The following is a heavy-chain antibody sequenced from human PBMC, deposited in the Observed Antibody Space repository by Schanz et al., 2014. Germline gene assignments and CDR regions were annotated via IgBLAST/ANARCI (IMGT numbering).Heavy chain of an antibody. CDR2: IYYSGST. D-gene: IGHD4-17*01. V-gene: IGHV4-31*03. J-gene: IGHJ3*02. CDR1: GGSISSGGYY. Sequence: QVQLQESGPGLVKSSQTLSLTCTVSGGSISSGGYYWSWIRQHPGKGLEWIGYIYYSGSTYYNPSRKSRVTISVDTSKNQFSLNLSSAAAADTAVYYCARDRGRGDLPGDIWGQGTMVTVSS. CDR3: ARDRGRGDLPGDI.